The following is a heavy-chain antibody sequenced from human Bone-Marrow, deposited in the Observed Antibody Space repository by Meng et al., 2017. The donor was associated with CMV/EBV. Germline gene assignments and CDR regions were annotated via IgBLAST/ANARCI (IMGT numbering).Heavy chain of an antibody. J-gene: IGHJ3*01. CDR1: GGSISSYY. D-gene: IGHD3-3*01. Sequence: GSLRLSCTVSGGSISSYYWSWIRQPPGKGLEWIGYIYYSGSTNYHPSLKSRVTISVDTSKNQFSLKLSSVTAADTAVYYCACILRPRKFDFWGQGTMVTVSS. CDR2: IYYSGST. V-gene: IGHV4-59*01. CDR3: ACILRPRKFDF.